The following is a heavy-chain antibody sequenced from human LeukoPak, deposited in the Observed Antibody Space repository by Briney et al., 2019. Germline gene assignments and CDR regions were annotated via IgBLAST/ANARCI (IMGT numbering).Heavy chain of an antibody. CDR3: ARSSNGIPCDY. CDR2: IYYTGIT. J-gene: IGHJ4*02. CDR1: GGSISSSTYH. D-gene: IGHD2-8*01. V-gene: IGHV4-39*01. Sequence: SETLSLTCPVSGGSISSSTYHWGWIRQPPGKGLEWIGNIYYTGITYYNPSLKSRVTISIATSRNQCSLKLNTVTAADTAVYYCARSSNGIPCDYWGQGTLVTVSS.